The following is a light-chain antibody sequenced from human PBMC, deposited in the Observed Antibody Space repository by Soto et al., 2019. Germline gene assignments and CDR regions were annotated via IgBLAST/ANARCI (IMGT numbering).Light chain of an antibody. CDR1: QSIANY. CDR2: AAS. J-gene: IGKJ2*01. V-gene: IGKV1-39*01. Sequence: DIQMTQSPSSLSASVGDRVTITCRASQSIANYLNWYQQTPWKAPKLLIYAASTLQTGVPSRFSGSGSGTDFTLTISSRQPEDLGTSYCQQCYSTSYTFGQGAKLEIK. CDR3: QQCYSTSYT.